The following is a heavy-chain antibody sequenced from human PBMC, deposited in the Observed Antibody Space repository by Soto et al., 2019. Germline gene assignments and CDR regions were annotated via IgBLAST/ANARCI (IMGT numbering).Heavy chain of an antibody. CDR1: GFTFSSYA. J-gene: IGHJ4*02. CDR3: AKDKVAAASAPRRIKPPKFDY. CDR2: ISGSGGST. D-gene: IGHD6-13*01. Sequence: PGGSLRLSCAASGFTFSSYAMSWVRQAPGKGLEWVSAISGSGGSTYYADSVKGRFTISRDNSKNTLYLQMNSLRAEDTAVYYCAKDKVAAASAPRRIKPPKFDYWGQGTRVTVSS. V-gene: IGHV3-23*01.